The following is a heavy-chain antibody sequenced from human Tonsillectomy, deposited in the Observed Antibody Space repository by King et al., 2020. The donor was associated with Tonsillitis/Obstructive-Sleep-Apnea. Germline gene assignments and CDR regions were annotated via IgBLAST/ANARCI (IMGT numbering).Heavy chain of an antibody. CDR1: GDSISTSTYY. D-gene: IGHD6-13*01. V-gene: IGHV4-39*01. CDR2: IYSSGST. Sequence: QLQESGPGLVKPSETLSLTCSVSGDSISTSTYYWGWIRQPPGKGLEWIGSIYSSGSTYYNPSLKSRVTMSVDTSKNQVSLKLSSVTAADTAVYYCARHLRAADYFYYCGMDVWGRGTTVTVSS. J-gene: IGHJ6*02. CDR3: ARHLRAADYFYYCGMDV.